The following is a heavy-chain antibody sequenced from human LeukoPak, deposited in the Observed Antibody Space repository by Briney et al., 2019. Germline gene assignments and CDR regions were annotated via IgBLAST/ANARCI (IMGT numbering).Heavy chain of an antibody. V-gene: IGHV1-2*02. CDR3: ARELRVVYDVESIAAAGTSYYYYGMDV. J-gene: IGHJ6*02. Sequence: GASVTVSCKASGYTFTGYYMHWVRQAPGQGLEWMGWINPNSGGTNYAQKFQGRVTMTRDTSISTAYMELSRLRSDDTAVYYCARELRVVYDVESIAAAGTSYYYYGMDVWGQGTTVTVSS. CDR2: INPNSGGT. CDR1: GYTFTGYY. D-gene: IGHD6-13*01.